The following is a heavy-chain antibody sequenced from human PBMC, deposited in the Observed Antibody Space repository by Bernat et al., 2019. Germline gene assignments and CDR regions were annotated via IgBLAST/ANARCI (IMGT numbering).Heavy chain of an antibody. J-gene: IGHJ4*02. CDR2: FRSYTGNT. CDR3: ARGHDYCDYPPDY. Sequence: QVQLVQSGPEVKKPGASVKVSCKASGYTFPTYAIIWVRQAPGQGLEWMGWFRSYTGNTDYAQEVQGRVTMTTDTSTSTAYMELRSLSSDDTSMYYCARGHDYCDYPPDYWGQGTLVTVSS. D-gene: IGHD4-17*01. V-gene: IGHV1-18*01. CDR1: GYTFPTYA.